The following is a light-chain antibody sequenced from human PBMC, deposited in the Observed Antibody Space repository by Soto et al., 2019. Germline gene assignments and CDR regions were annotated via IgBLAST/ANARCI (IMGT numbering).Light chain of an antibody. CDR1: QILNKNF. V-gene: IGKV3-20*01. J-gene: IGKJ4*01. Sequence: EVVLTQSPGTLSLSPGERATLSCRASQILNKNFLAWYQLKPGQSPRALIYGASIRATGIPDRFSGSGSGTDFTLTISGLEAEDFAVYYCQQYYTIPPTFGGGTKVQIK. CDR3: QQYYTIPPT. CDR2: GAS.